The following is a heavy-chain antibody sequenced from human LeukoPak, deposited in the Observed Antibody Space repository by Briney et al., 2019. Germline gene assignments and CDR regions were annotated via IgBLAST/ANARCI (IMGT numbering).Heavy chain of an antibody. J-gene: IGHJ4*02. V-gene: IGHV7-4-1*02. D-gene: IGHD6-13*01. CDR2: INTNTGNP. CDR3: ARGLPRASAAGNYDY. Sequence: ASVKVSCKASGYTFASYAMNWVRQAPGQGLEWMGWINTNTGNPTYAQGFTGRFVFSLDTSVSTAYLQISSLKAEDTAVYYCARGLPRASAAGNYDYWGQGTLVTVSS. CDR1: GYTFASYA.